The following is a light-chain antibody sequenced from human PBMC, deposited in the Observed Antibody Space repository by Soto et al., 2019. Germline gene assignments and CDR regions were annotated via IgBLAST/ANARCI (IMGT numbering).Light chain of an antibody. Sequence: ENVLTQSPGTLSLSPGERATLSCRASQSVSNNYLAWYQQKPGQAPRLLIHGASTRATGIPDRFSGSGSGTDFTLTISRLEPEDFAVFYCQHYGNSRAFGRGTKVEIK. V-gene: IGKV3-20*01. CDR2: GAS. CDR1: QSVSNNY. CDR3: QHYGNSRA. J-gene: IGKJ1*01.